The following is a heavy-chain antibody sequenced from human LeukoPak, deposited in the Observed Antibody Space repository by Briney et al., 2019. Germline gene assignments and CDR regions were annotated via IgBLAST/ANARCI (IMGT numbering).Heavy chain of an antibody. Sequence: SETLSLTCTVSGGSINDASWNWVRQPPGQGLEWIGYIYHSGGTNYNPSLKSRVTISLDTSKNQFSLKLSSVTAADTAVYYCARVGTYYRSLDSWGQGTLVTVSS. D-gene: IGHD3-10*01. V-gene: IGHV4-59*01. CDR1: GGSINDAS. CDR2: IYHSGGT. CDR3: ARVGTYYRSLDS. J-gene: IGHJ4*02.